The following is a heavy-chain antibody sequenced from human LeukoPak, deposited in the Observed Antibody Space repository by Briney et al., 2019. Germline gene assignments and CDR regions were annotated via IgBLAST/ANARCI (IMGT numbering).Heavy chain of an antibody. D-gene: IGHD5-12*01. V-gene: IGHV3-7*01. J-gene: IGHJ4*02. CDR1: GFTFSSYW. CDR2: IKQDGSEK. CDR3: ASGYSGYDWGPYYFDY. Sequence: GGSLRLSCAASGFTFSSYWMTWVRQAPGTGLEWVANIKQDGSEKYYVDSVKGRFTISRDNAKNSLFLQMNSLRAEDTAVYYCASGYSGYDWGPYYFDYWGQGTLVTVSS.